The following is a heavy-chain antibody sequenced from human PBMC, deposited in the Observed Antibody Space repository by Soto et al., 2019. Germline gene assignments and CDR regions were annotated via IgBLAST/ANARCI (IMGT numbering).Heavy chain of an antibody. Sequence: SETLSLTCTVSGGSISSGDYYWSWIRQPPGKGLEWIGYIYYSGSTYYNPSLKSRVTISVDTSKNQFSLKLSSVTAADTAVYYCARGVSEYYYDSSGYYYYFDYWGQGTLVTVSS. CDR3: ARGVSEYYYDSSGYYYYFDY. CDR1: GGSISSGDYY. CDR2: IYYSGST. D-gene: IGHD3-22*01. V-gene: IGHV4-30-4*01. J-gene: IGHJ4*02.